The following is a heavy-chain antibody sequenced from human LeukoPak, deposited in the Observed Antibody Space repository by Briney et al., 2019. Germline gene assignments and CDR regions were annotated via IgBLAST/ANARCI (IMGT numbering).Heavy chain of an antibody. CDR1: GGSISSYS. D-gene: IGHD1-14*01. CDR2: IYHSGST. CDR3: ARAPEPTTNGFDY. V-gene: IGHV4-59*12. Sequence: SETLSLTCTVSGGSISSYSWSWIRQPPGKGLEWIGYIYHSGSTYYNPSLKSRVTISVDKSTNHFSLKLTSLTAADTAVYYCARAPEPTTNGFDYWGQGILVTVSS. J-gene: IGHJ4*02.